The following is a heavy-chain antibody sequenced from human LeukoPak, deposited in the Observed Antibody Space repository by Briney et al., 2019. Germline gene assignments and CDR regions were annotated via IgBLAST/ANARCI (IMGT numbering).Heavy chain of an antibody. D-gene: IGHD5-12*01. Sequence: GGSLRLSCAASGFTFSSYAMSWVRQAPGKGLEWVSGISASGGSTYYADSVKGRLTISRDNSKNTLYLQMNSLRADDTAVYYCAKGGYGSVFDYWGQGTLVPVAS. CDR3: AKGGYGSVFDY. J-gene: IGHJ4*02. CDR1: GFTFSSYA. CDR2: ISASGGST. V-gene: IGHV3-23*01.